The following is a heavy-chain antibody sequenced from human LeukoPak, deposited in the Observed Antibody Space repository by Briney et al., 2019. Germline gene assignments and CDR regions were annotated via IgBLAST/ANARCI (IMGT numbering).Heavy chain of an antibody. J-gene: IGHJ1*01. D-gene: IGHD3-22*01. Sequence: QPGGSLRLSCAASGFTVNSYAMSWVRQGPGKGLEWVSTISGSGDNTYYADSVRDRFTISRDNSKNTLYLQMDSLRAEDTAVYYCATYSSLNRREFQYWGQGTLLTVSS. CDR3: ATYSSLNRREFQY. V-gene: IGHV3-23*01. CDR2: ISGSGDNT. CDR1: GFTVNSYA.